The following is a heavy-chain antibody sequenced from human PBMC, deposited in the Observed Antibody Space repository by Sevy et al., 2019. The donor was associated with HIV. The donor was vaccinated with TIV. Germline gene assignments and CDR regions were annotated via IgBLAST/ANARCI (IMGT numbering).Heavy chain of an antibody. CDR1: GFSFSYYG. CDR3: ANAYSGSYSHSYLYALDV. D-gene: IGHD1-26*01. CDR2: ISHDGINE. J-gene: IGHJ6*02. V-gene: IGHV3-30*18. Sequence: GGSLRLSCIVSGFSFSYYGIHWVRQSPGKGLDWVALISHDGINEYYADSVKGRVTISRYNSKNTVYLEMNSLRNEDTAIYFCANAYSGSYSHSYLYALDVWGQGTTVTVSS.